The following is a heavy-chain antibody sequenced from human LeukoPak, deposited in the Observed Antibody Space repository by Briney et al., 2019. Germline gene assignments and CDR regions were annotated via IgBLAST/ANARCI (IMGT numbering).Heavy chain of an antibody. V-gene: IGHV3-7*01. CDR1: GFTFSSHW. CDR3: ARDSEYSSSLAFDI. J-gene: IGHJ3*02. Sequence: GGSLRLSCAASGFTFSSHWMTWVRQAPGKGLEWVANINQDGSERYYVDSVKGRFTISRDNAKNSLYLQMNSLRAEDTAVYYCARDSEYSSSLAFDIWGQGTMVTVSS. D-gene: IGHD6-13*01. CDR2: INQDGSER.